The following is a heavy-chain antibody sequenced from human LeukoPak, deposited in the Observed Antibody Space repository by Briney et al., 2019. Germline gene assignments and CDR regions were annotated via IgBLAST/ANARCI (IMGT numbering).Heavy chain of an antibody. Sequence: ASVKVSCKTSGYIFTDYAMNWVRQAPGQGLEWMGWINTNAGNPTYAQAFTGRFAFSLDTSVSTAYLQISSLKAEDTAVYYCARKTGTFDFWGQGTLVTVSS. D-gene: IGHD3-9*01. CDR3: ARKTGTFDF. CDR1: GYIFTDYA. J-gene: IGHJ4*02. V-gene: IGHV7-4-1*02. CDR2: INTNAGNP.